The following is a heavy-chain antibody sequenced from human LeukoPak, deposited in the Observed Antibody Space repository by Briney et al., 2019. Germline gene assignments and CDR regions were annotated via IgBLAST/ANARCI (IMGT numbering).Heavy chain of an antibody. CDR1: GLTFNNYA. CDR3: ATSWGPDTSAFRWGRDGMDV. CDR2: ISKSGDHT. D-gene: IGHD3-16*01. J-gene: IGHJ6*02. V-gene: IGHV3-23*01. Sequence: GGSLRLSCAVSGLTFNNYAMSWVRQAPGKGLEWVSAISKSGDHTYYAASAKGRFTIYRDNSKDTQYLQMNSLRAEDTAVYYCATSWGPDTSAFRWGRDGMDVWGQGTTVIVS.